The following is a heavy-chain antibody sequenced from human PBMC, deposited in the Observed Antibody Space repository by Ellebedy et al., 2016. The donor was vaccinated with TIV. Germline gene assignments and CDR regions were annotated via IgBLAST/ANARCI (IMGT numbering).Heavy chain of an antibody. CDR2: INQDGSGK. CDR1: GFTFSTYW. J-gene: IGHJ4*02. Sequence: GGSLRLSYTASGFTFSTYWMTWVRQAPGKGLEWVANINQDGSGKYYVDSVKGRFTISRDNAKNSLYLQMNSLRAEDTAVYYCARDHVSGWALGFWGQGTLVTVSS. V-gene: IGHV3-7*01. CDR3: ARDHVSGWALGF. D-gene: IGHD6-19*01.